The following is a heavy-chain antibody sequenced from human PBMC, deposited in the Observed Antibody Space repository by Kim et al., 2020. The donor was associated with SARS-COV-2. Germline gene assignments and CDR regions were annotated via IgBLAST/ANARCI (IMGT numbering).Heavy chain of an antibody. CDR3: AKESRVTTPTTRGDFFDF. CDR2: ISGGGGSP. J-gene: IGHJ4*02. V-gene: IGHV3-23*01. Sequence: GGSLRLSCVASGFTFTTYTMNWVRQAPGKGLEWVSGISGGGGSPYYADSVKGRFTISRDSSKNTLYLQMNSLRVEDTAVYYCAKESRVTTPTTRGDFFDFWGQGTLVTVSS. CDR1: GFTFTTYT. D-gene: IGHD4-17*01.